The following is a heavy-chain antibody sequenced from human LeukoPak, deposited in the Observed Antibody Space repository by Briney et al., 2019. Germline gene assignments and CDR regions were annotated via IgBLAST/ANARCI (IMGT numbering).Heavy chain of an antibody. D-gene: IGHD3-16*02. CDR1: GGSISSANW. J-gene: IGHJ4*02. V-gene: IGHV4-30-4*01. Sequence: SGTLSLTCAVSGGSISSANWWSWVRQPPGKGLEWIGYIYYSGSTYYNPSLKSRVTISVDTSKNQFSLKLSSVTAADTAVYYCARDAYVWGSYRYGTRYFDYWGQGTLVTVSS. CDR2: IYYSGST. CDR3: ARDAYVWGSYRYGTRYFDY.